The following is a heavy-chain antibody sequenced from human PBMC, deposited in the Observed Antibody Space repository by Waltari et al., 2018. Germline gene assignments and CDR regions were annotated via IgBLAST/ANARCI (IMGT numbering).Heavy chain of an antibody. J-gene: IGHJ4*02. CDR1: GYTFTGYY. Sequence: QVQLVQSGAEVKKPGASVKVSCKASGYTFTGYYMHWVRQAPGQGLEWMGWINPNSGGTNYARKFQGRVTMTRDTSISTAYMELSRLRSDDTAVYYCARQGPLAYFDYWGQGTLVTVSS. V-gene: IGHV1-2*02. CDR3: ARQGPLAYFDY. CDR2: INPNSGGT.